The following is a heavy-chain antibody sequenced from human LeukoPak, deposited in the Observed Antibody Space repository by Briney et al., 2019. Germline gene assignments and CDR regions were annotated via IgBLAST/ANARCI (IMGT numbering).Heavy chain of an antibody. D-gene: IGHD3-22*01. CDR2: ISGRGSST. V-gene: IGHV3-23*01. J-gene: IGHJ4*02. CDR3: AKDQVDYDSRLSQYFEY. CDR1: GFTLSNYA. Sequence: GGSLRLSCAASGFTLSNYAMSWVRQAPGKGLEWVSGISGRGSSTFYADSVKGRFTISRDKSKNTLYLQMNSLRAEDTAVYYCAKDQVDYDSRLSQYFEYWGQGTLVTVSS.